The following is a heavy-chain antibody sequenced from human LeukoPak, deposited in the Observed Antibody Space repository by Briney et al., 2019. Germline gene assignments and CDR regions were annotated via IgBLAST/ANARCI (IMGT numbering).Heavy chain of an antibody. J-gene: IGHJ4*02. CDR3: ATLKYHLGEDY. CDR2: ISSSGIYI. V-gene: IGHV3-21*01. Sequence: GGSLRLSCAASGFPINSYTMNWVRQAPGKGLEWVSSISSSGIYIYYADSVKGRFTISRDNAKNSLYLQMNSLRAEDTAVYYCATLKYHLGEDYWGQGTLVTVSS. CDR1: GFPINSYT. D-gene: IGHD3-16*01.